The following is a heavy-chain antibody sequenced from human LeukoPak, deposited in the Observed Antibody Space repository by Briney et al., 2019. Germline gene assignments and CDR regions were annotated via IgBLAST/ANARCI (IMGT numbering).Heavy chain of an antibody. D-gene: IGHD2-15*01. V-gene: IGHV3-48*03. J-gene: IGHJ4*02. CDR2: ISSSGSTI. CDR1: GFTFSSYE. Sequence: PGGSLRLSCAASGFTFSSYEMNWVRQAPGKGLEWVSYISSSGSTIYYADSVKGRFTISRDNAKNSLYLQMNSLRAEDTAVYYCAREGVVVVAAAYFDYRGQGTLVTVSS. CDR3: AREGVVVVAAAYFDY.